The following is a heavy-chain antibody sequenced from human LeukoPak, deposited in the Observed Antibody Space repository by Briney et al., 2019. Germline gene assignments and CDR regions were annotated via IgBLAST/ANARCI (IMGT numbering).Heavy chain of an antibody. V-gene: IGHV4-39*07. CDR3: ARSIRGYSSGWYYFDY. CDR2: IYYSGST. Sequence: KPSETLSLTCTVSGGSIRSSTDYWGWIRQPPGKELEWIGSIYYSGSTYYNLSLKSRVTISVDTSKNQFSVKLSSVTAADTAVYYCARSIRGYSSGWYYFDYWGQGTLITVSS. J-gene: IGHJ4*02. D-gene: IGHD6-19*01. CDR1: GGSIRSSTDY.